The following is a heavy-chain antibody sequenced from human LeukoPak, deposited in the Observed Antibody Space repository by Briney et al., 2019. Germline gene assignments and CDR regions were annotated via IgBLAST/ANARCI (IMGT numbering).Heavy chain of an antibody. Sequence: ASVKVSCKASGGTFSSYAISWVRQAPGQGLEWMGGIIPIFGTANYAQKFQGRVTITTDESTSTAYMELSSLRSEDTAVYYCARERGSSSSLYYYYYMDVWGKGTTVTVSS. CDR2: IIPIFGTA. CDR3: ARERGSSSSLYYYYYMDV. V-gene: IGHV1-69*05. CDR1: GGTFSSYA. J-gene: IGHJ6*03. D-gene: IGHD6-6*01.